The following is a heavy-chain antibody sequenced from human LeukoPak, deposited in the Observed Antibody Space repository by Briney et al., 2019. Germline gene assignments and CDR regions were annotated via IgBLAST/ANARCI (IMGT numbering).Heavy chain of an antibody. CDR1: GGSISTPISAYY. D-gene: IGHD3-22*01. V-gene: IGHV4-61*08. CDR2: ISYTGST. CDR3: ARVGDPSDYFFPFDY. J-gene: IGHJ4*02. Sequence: SETLSLTCTVSGGSISTPISAYYWSWIRLPPGKGLEWIGYISYTGSTSYNPSLRGRVSISIDTSKSQFSLKLSSVTTADTAVYCCARVGDPSDYFFPFDYWGQGTLVTVSS.